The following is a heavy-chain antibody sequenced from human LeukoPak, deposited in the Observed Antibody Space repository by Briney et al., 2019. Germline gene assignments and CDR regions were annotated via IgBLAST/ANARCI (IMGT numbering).Heavy chain of an antibody. J-gene: IGHJ4*02. CDR1: GFTFSSYW. V-gene: IGHV3-74*01. Sequence: GGSLRLSCAASGFTFSSYWMHWVRQAPGKGLVWVSRINSDGSSTNYADSVKGRFTISRDNAKNTLYLQMNSLRAEDTAVYYCARVVPAAGYYFDYWGQGTLVTVSS. D-gene: IGHD2-2*01. CDR3: ARVVPAAGYYFDY. CDR2: INSDGSST.